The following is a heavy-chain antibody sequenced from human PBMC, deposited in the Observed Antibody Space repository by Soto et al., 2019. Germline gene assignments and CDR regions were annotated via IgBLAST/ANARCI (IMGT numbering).Heavy chain of an antibody. CDR2: IIPIFGTA. CDR1: GGTFSSYA. V-gene: IGHV1-69*12. J-gene: IGHJ6*02. CDR3: ARDCISTSCFHYYGMDV. Sequence: QVQLVQSGAEVKKPGSSVKVSCKASGGTFSSYAISWVRQAPGQGLEWMGGIIPIFGTANYAQKFQGRVTITADESTSTAYMGLSSLRSEDTAVYYCARDCISTSCFHYYGMDVWGQGTTVTVSS. D-gene: IGHD2-2*01.